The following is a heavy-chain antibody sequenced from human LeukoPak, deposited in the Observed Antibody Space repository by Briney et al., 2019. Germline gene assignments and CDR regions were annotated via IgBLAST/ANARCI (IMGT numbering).Heavy chain of an antibody. CDR3: ARHPDAGVVVVAATDAFDI. CDR2: IYYSGST. V-gene: IGHV4-59*08. D-gene: IGHD2-15*01. CDR1: GGSISIYY. J-gene: IGHJ3*02. Sequence: SETLSLTCTLSGGSISIYYWSWIRQPPGKGLEWIGYIYYSGSTNYNPSLKSRVTISVDTSKNQFSLKLSSVTAADTAVYYCARHPDAGVVVVAATDAFDIWGQGTMVTVSS.